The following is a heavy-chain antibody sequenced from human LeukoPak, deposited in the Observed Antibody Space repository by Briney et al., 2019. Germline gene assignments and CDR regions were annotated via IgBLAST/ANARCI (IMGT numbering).Heavy chain of an antibody. CDR1: GGSFSGYY. CDR3: ASGVVANWFDP. CDR2: INHSGST. Sequence: ETLSLTCAVYGGSFSGYYWSGIRQPPGKGLEWIGEINHSGSTNYNPSLKSRVTISVDTSKNQFSLKLSSVTAADTAVYYCASGVVANWFDPWGQGTLVTVSS. D-gene: IGHD2-15*01. J-gene: IGHJ5*02. V-gene: IGHV4-34*01.